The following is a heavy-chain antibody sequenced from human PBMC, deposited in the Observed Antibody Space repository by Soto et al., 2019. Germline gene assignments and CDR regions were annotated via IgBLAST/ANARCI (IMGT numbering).Heavy chain of an antibody. Sequence: QVQLQQSGPGLVRPSETLSLSCSVSGASVSSYYWSWVRQPPGKGLEWIGYIYYIGAYNYNPSLKSRVTISVDTSKNQFSLKLTSVTAADTAVYYCARTPETRDWLDPWGQGTLVTASS. J-gene: IGHJ5*02. CDR1: GASVSSYY. V-gene: IGHV4-59*02. D-gene: IGHD1-7*01. CDR2: IYYIGAY. CDR3: ARTPETRDWLDP.